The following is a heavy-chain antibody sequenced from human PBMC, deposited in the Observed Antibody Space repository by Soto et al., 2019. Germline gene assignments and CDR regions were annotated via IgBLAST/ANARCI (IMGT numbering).Heavy chain of an antibody. CDR3: AKNYDILTGYPPLYY. D-gene: IGHD3-9*01. CDR2: ISYDGSNK. Sequence: PGGSLRLSCAASGFTFSSYGMHWVRQAPGKGLEWVAVISYDGSNKYYADSVKGRFTISRDNSKNTLYLQMNSLRAEDTAVYYCAKNYDILTGYPPLYYWGQGTLVTVSS. J-gene: IGHJ4*02. V-gene: IGHV3-30*18. CDR1: GFTFSSYG.